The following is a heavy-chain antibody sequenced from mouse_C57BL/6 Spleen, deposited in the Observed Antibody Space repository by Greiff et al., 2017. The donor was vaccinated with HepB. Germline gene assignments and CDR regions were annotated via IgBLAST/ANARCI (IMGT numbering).Heavy chain of an antibody. CDR1: GYTFTSYW. J-gene: IGHJ4*01. D-gene: IGHD3-2*02. Sequence: QVQLQQPGAELVKPGASVKMSCKASGYTFTSYWITWVKQRPGPGLEWIGDIYPGSGSTNYNEKFKSKATLTVDTSSSTSYMQLSSLTSEDSAVYYCARGDSSGYEAMDYWGQGTSVTVSS. CDR3: ARGDSSGYEAMDY. CDR2: IYPGSGST. V-gene: IGHV1-55*01.